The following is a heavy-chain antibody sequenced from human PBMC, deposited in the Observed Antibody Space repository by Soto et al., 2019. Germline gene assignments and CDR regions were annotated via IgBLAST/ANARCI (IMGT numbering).Heavy chain of an antibody. V-gene: IGHV3-74*01. J-gene: IGHJ5*02. CDR2: IETGGSST. Sequence: SLRLSCAASGFTFSSHWMHWVRQAPGKGLVWVARIETGGSSTTYADSVKGRFTISRDNAKNTLYLQMNSLRAEDTALYYCTRDMPHNWLDPWGQGTLVTVSS. CDR1: GFTFSSHW. CDR3: TRDMPHNWLDP. D-gene: IGHD2-2*01.